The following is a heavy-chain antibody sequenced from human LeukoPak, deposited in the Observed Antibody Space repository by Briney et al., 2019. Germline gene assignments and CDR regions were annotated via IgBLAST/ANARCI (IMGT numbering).Heavy chain of an antibody. Sequence: GGSLRLSCAASGFTFSSYWMRWVRQAPGKGLVWVARINSDGSSTSYADSVKGRFTISRDNAKNTLYLQMNSLRAEDTAVYYCAPNYGSGSSLDYWGQGTLVTVSS. CDR3: APNYGSGSSLDY. J-gene: IGHJ4*02. CDR2: INSDGSST. CDR1: GFTFSSYW. V-gene: IGHV3-74*01. D-gene: IGHD3-10*01.